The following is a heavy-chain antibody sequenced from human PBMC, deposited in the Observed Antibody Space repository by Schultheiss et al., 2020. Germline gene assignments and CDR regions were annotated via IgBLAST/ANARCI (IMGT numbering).Heavy chain of an antibody. D-gene: IGHD3-3*01. V-gene: IGHV2-70*04. J-gene: IGHJ4*02. CDR3: AYWSGYKGYDY. Sequence: SGPTLVKPTQTLTLTCTFSGFSLSTSGTRVSWIRQPPGKALEWLAHIDWDDDKFYSTSLKTRLTISKDTSKNQVVLTMTNMDPVDTATYYCAYWSGYKGYDYWGQGSLGTVAS. CDR1: GFSLSTSGTR. CDR2: IDWDDDK.